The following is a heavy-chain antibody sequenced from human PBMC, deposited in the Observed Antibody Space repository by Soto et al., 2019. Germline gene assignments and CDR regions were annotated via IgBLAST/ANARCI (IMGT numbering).Heavy chain of an antibody. CDR3: ARDLGDHFDY. Sequence: SETLSLTCTVSGGSISSYYWSWIRQPPGKGLEWIGYIYYSGSTNYNPSLKSRVTISVDTSKNQFSLKLSSVTAADTAVYYCARDLGDHFDYWGQGTLVTVSS. D-gene: IGHD2-21*02. J-gene: IGHJ4*02. CDR2: IYYSGST. CDR1: GGSISSYY. V-gene: IGHV4-59*01.